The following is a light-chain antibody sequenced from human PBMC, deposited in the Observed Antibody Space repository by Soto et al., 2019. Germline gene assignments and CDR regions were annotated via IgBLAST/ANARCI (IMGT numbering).Light chain of an antibody. CDR3: SSYTSSSRPLV. Sequence: SVLTQPASVSGSPGQSITISCTGTSSDVGGYNYVSWYQQHPGKAPKLMIYEVSNRPSGVSNRFSGSKSGNTASLTISGLQAEDEADYYCSSYTSSSRPLVFGTGTKVTVL. CDR1: SSDVGGYNY. V-gene: IGLV2-14*01. J-gene: IGLJ1*01. CDR2: EVS.